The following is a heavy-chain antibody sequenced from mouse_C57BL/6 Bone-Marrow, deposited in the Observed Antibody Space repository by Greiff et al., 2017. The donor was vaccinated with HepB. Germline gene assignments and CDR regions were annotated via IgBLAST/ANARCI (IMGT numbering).Heavy chain of an antibody. V-gene: IGHV1-69*01. CDR1: GYTFTSYW. D-gene: IGHD1-1*01. Sequence: VQLQQPGAELVMPGASVKLSCKASGYTFTSYWMHWVKQRPGQGLEWIGGIDPSDSYTNYNQKFKGKSTLTVDKSSSTAYMQLSSLTSEDSAVYYCASGGYYYGSGYGYYAMDYWGQGTSVTVSS. J-gene: IGHJ4*01. CDR2: IDPSDSYT. CDR3: ASGGYYYGSGYGYYAMDY.